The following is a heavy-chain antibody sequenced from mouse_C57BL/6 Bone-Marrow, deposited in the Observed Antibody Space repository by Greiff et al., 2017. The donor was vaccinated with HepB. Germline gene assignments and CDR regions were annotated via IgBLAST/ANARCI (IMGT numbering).Heavy chain of an antibody. J-gene: IGHJ2*01. CDR3: ARPITTVAPDY. CDR1: GFTFSSYT. V-gene: IGHV5-9*01. Sequence: EVKVVESGGGLVKPGGSLKLSCAASGFTFSSYTMSWVRQTPEKRLEWVATISGGGGNTYYPDSVKGRFTISRDNAKNTLYRQMSSLRAEDTALYYCARPITTVAPDYWGQGTTLTVSS. D-gene: IGHD1-1*01. CDR2: ISGGGGNT.